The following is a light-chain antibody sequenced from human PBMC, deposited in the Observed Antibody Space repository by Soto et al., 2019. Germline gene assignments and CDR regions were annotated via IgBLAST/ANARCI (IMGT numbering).Light chain of an antibody. CDR3: SSYTSSRTLG. CDR2: EVS. CDR1: SSDVGGYNY. V-gene: IGLV2-14*01. J-gene: IGLJ3*02. Sequence: QSVLTQPASVSGSPGQSMTISCTGTSSDVGGYNYVSWYQQHPGKAPKLMIYEVSNRPSGVSNRFSGSKSGNTAYLTISGLQAEEEADYYCSSYTSSRTLGFGGGAQLTF.